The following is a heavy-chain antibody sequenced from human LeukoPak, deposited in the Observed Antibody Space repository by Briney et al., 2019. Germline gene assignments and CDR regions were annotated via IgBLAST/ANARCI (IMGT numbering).Heavy chain of an antibody. Sequence: EASVKVSCKASGYTFSGYYLHWVRQAPGQGLEWMGWINPDSGGTNYAQKFQGRVTMTRDTSISTAYMYPNRLTSDDTAVYFCARVRCSGASCYGYFQHWGQGTLVTVSS. D-gene: IGHD2-2*01. CDR1: GYTFSGYY. V-gene: IGHV1-2*02. CDR3: ARVRCSGASCYGYFQH. CDR2: INPDSGGT. J-gene: IGHJ1*01.